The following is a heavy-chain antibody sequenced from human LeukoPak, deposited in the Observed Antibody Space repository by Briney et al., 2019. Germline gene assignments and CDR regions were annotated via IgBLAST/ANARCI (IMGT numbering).Heavy chain of an antibody. D-gene: IGHD4-23*01. CDR3: ARDYGGNFNWFDP. V-gene: IGHV3-21*01. Sequence: PGGSLRLSCAASGFTFSSYSMNWVRQAPGKGLEWVSSISSSSSYIYYADSVKGRFTISRDNAKNSLYLQMNSLRAEDTAVYYCARDYGGNFNWFDPWGQGTLVTVSS. CDR2: ISSSSSYI. J-gene: IGHJ5*02. CDR1: GFTFSSYS.